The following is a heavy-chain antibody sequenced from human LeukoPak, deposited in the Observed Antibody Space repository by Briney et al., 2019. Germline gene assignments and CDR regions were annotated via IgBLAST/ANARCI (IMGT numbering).Heavy chain of an antibody. Sequence: GASVKVSCKASGYTFTGYYIHRVPQASGQRLGWMGWINPNSGGTNYAQKFQGRVTMTRDTSISTAYMELSRLRSDDTAVYYCATAPAGWLVPFDYWGQGTLVTVSS. CDR1: GYTFTGYY. D-gene: IGHD6-19*01. CDR2: INPNSGGT. CDR3: ATAPAGWLVPFDY. J-gene: IGHJ4*02. V-gene: IGHV1-2*02.